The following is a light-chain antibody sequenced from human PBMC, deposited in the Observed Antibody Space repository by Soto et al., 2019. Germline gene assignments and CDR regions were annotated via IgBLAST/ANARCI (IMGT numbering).Light chain of an antibody. CDR2: DTS. CDR3: QQRSKFLWT. CDR1: QSVSNY. V-gene: IGKV3-11*01. Sequence: EIVLTQSPATLSLSPGERATLSCRASQSVSNYLAWYQQKPGQAPRLLMYDTSNRAPGIPARFSGSGSGTDFTLNISSLEAEDFAVYFCQQRSKFLWTFGQGTKVDI. J-gene: IGKJ1*01.